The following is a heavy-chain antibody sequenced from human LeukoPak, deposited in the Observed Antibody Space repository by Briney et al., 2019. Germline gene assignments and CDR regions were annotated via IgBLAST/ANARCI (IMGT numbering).Heavy chain of an antibody. CDR1: GVSISRYY. CDR3: ARGRRVQLWFDY. V-gene: IGHV4-4*07. J-gene: IGHJ4*02. CDR2: IYYSGST. Sequence: PSETLSLTCTVSGVSISRYYWSWIRQPAGKGLEWIGRIYYSGSTNYNPSLKSRVTISVDTSKNQFSLKLSSVTAADTAVYYCARGRRVQLWFDYWGQGTLVTVSS. D-gene: IGHD5-18*01.